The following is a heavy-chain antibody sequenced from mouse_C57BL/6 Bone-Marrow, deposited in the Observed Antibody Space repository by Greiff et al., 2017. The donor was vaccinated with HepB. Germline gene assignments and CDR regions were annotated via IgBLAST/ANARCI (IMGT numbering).Heavy chain of an antibody. Sequence: VQLQQSGAELVKPGASVKLSCKASGYTFTSYWMHWVKQRPGRGLEWIGRIDPNSGGTKYNETFKSKATLTVDKPSSTPYMQLSSLTSEDSAVYYCARRSNGSSYGYWYFDVWGTGTTVTVSS. D-gene: IGHD1-1*01. V-gene: IGHV1-72*01. CDR1: GYTFTSYW. CDR3: ARRSNGSSYGYWYFDV. CDR2: IDPNSGGT. J-gene: IGHJ1*03.